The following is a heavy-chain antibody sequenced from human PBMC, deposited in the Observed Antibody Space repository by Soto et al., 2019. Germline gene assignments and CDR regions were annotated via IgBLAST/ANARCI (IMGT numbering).Heavy chain of an antibody. J-gene: IGHJ5*02. CDR3: ARGTVVTPRLTWLDP. V-gene: IGHV1-46*01. CDR2: INPSGGST. Sequence: VQLVQSGAEVKKPGASVKVSCKASGYTFTSYYMHWVRQAPGQGLEWMGIINPSGGSTSYAQKLQGRATMTMDTSPSTVYVELSSLRSEDTAVYYCARGTVVTPRLTWLDPWGQGTLVTVSS. D-gene: IGHD2-21*02. CDR1: GYTFTSYY.